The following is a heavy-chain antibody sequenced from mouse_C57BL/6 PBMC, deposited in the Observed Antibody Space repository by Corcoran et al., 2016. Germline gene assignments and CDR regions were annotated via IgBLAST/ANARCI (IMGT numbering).Heavy chain of an antibody. CDR2: IDPSDSYT. CDR3: ARGVTTVVATDY. J-gene: IGHJ2*01. V-gene: IGHV1-50*01. Sequence: QVQLQQPGAELVKPGASVKQSCKASGYTFTSYWMQWVKQRPGQGLEWIGEIDPSDSYTNYNQKFKGKATLTVDTSSSTAYMQLSSLTSEDSAVYYCARGVTTVVATDYWGQGTTLTVSS. D-gene: IGHD1-1*01. CDR1: GYTFTSYW.